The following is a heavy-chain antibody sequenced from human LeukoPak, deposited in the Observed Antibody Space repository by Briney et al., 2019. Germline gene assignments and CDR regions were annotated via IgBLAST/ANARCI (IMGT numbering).Heavy chain of an antibody. D-gene: IGHD3-22*01. V-gene: IGHV4-34*01. Sequence: ASETLSLTCAVYGESFSGFYWTWIRQPPGKGLEWVAEVNQSGSTNYNPSLKSRVTISIDTSKNHFSLKVASVTAADTALYYCARGRSSGYGHLNYWGQGTLVTVSS. CDR2: VNQSGST. CDR3: ARGRSSGYGHLNY. CDR1: GESFSGFY. J-gene: IGHJ4*02.